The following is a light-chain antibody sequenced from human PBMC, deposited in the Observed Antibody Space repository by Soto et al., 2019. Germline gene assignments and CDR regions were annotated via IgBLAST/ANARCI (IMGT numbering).Light chain of an antibody. Sequence: EFVLTQSPGTLSLSPGERATLSCRASQSISSNFLAWYQQKPGQAPRLLIYGASSRATGIPARFSGSRSGPEFTLTINSLQSEDFAIYYCQPYNNWPLTFGGGTKV. J-gene: IGKJ4*01. V-gene: IGKV3D-15*01. CDR1: QSISSN. CDR2: GAS. CDR3: QPYNNWPLT.